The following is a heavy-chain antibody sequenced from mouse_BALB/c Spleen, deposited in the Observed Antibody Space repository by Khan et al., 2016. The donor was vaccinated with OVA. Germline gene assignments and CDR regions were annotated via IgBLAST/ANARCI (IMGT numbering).Heavy chain of an antibody. J-gene: IGHJ4*01. Sequence: VQLQESGPGLVAPSQSLSITCTISGFSLTNYGVHWVRPPPGKGLEWLVVIWSDGSATYNSALKSRLSISKDNSKNQVFLKMNSLQTDDTAMYYCARQPYYHYYIMDYWGQGTSVTVSS. D-gene: IGHD2-10*01. CDR1: GFSLTNYG. CDR3: ARQPYYHYYIMDY. CDR2: IWSDGSA. V-gene: IGHV2-6-1*01.